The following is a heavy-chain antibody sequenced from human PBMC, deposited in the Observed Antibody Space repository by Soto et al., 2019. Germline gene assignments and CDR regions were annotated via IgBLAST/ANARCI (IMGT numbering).Heavy chain of an antibody. CDR1: GFTFSSFG. CDR2: ISYDGTKK. V-gene: IGHV3-30*18. D-gene: IGHD1-20*01. J-gene: IGHJ4*02. CDR3: AKEFHSWNYFDY. Sequence: GGSLRLSCAASGFTFSSFGIHWVRQAPGKGLEWVAVISYDGTKKYYSDSVKGRFTISRDNFRNTLYLQMNSLRAEDTAVYYCAKEFHSWNYFDYWGQGTLVTVSS.